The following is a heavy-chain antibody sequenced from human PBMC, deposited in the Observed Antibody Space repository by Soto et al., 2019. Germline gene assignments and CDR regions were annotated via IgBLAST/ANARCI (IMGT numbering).Heavy chain of an antibody. D-gene: IGHD3-22*01. Sequence: RLSCAASGFTFSSYAMNWVRQAPGRGLEWVAGVGVNGETTYNADSVKGRFAISRDNSKNVVYLQMNSLRAEDTAVYYCAKDDDTSSHFSALDFRGQGTLVSVSS. J-gene: IGHJ4*02. CDR2: VGVNGETT. CDR1: GFTFSSYA. V-gene: IGHV3-23*01. CDR3: AKDDDTSSHFSALDF.